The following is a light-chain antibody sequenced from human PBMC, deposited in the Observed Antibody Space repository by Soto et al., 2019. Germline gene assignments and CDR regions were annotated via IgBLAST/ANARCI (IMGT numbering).Light chain of an antibody. J-gene: IGKJ1*01. Sequence: EIVMTQSPATLSVSPGERATLSCRASQSVSTNLAWYQQKPGQPPRLLIYDASTRATGIPARFSGSGSGTEFTLTISSLLQSEDFALYYCQQYNNWPRTFGQGTKVGI. CDR2: DAS. CDR3: QQYNNWPRT. V-gene: IGKV3-15*01. CDR1: QSVSTN.